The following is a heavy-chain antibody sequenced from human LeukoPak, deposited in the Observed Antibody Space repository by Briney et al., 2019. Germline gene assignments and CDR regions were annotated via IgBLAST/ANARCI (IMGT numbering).Heavy chain of an antibody. V-gene: IGHV3-23*01. D-gene: IGHD3-16*01. CDR3: AKAGQGGAYYYMDV. J-gene: IGHJ6*03. Sequence: GGTLRLSCAASGFTFSSCAMNWVRQAPGKGLEWVSGISGSGGITHYADSVRGRFTISRDNAKNSLYLQMNSLRAEDTAVYYCAKAGQGGAYYYMDVWGKGTTVTVSS. CDR1: GFTFSSCA. CDR2: ISGSGGIT.